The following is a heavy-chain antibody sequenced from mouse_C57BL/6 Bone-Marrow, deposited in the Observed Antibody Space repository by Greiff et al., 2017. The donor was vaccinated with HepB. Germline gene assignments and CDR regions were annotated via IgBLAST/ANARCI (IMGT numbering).Heavy chain of an antibody. CDR3: ARDQGTTVVKNYFDY. CDR2: ISDDGSN. J-gene: IGHJ2*01. CDR1: GYSITSGYY. Sequence: ESGPGLVKPSQSLSLTCSVTGYSITSGYYWNWIRQFPGNKLEWMGYISDDGSNNYNPSLKNRISITRDTSKNQFFLKLKSVTTEDTATYYCARDQGTTVVKNYFDYWGQGTTLTVSS. V-gene: IGHV3-6*01. D-gene: IGHD1-1*01.